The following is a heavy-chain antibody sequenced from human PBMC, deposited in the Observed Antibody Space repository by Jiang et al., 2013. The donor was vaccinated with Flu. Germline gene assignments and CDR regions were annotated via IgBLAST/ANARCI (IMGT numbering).Heavy chain of an antibody. CDR3: ARGPLYSYGRSFDY. J-gene: IGHJ4*02. V-gene: IGHV4-34*01. CDR2: SIIVEST. CDR1: GGPSVVTT. D-gene: IGHD5-18*01. Sequence: KPSETLSLTCAVYGGPSVVTTGAGSASPQGRGWSGLGKSIIVESTNLQPSLKSRVTISVDTSKNQXSLKLSSVTAADTAVYYCARGPLYSYGRSFDYWGQGTLVTVSS.